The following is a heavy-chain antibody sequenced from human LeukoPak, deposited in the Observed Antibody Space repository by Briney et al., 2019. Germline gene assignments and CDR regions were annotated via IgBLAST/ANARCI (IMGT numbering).Heavy chain of an antibody. Sequence: SETLSLTCTVSGGSISNSNYYWGWIRQPPGKGLEWIGNIYYSGSTYYNPSLKSRVTISVDTSKNQFSLKLSSVTAADTAVYYCAGHYDSSGAYDYWGQGTLVTVSS. J-gene: IGHJ4*02. D-gene: IGHD3-22*01. V-gene: IGHV4-39*01. CDR3: AGHYDSSGAYDY. CDR1: GGSISNSNYY. CDR2: IYYSGST.